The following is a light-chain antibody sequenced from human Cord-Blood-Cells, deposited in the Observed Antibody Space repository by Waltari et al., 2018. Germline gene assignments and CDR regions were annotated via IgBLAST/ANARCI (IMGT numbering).Light chain of an antibody. CDR1: TLWDKS. J-gene: IGLJ1*01. CDR2: QES. V-gene: IGLV3-1*01. Sequence: SYELTQPPSVSVSPGQTASITCSGDTLWDKSASWYQHKPGQSPVLVIYQESKRPSGIPERFSGSNSGKTATLTISGTQAMDEADYYCQAWDSSTAYVFGTGTKVTVL. CDR3: QAWDSSTAYV.